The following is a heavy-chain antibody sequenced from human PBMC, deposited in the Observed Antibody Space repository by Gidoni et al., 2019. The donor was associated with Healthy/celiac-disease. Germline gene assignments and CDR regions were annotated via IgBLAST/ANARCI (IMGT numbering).Heavy chain of an antibody. CDR2: INHRGST. CDR3: ARGRCSSTSCYSQGYWFDP. J-gene: IGHJ5*02. Sequence: QVQLQQWGAGLLKPSETLSLTCAVYAGSFSGYYWSWIRQPPGKGLEWIGEINHRGSTNYNPSLKSRVTISVDTSKNQFSLKLSSVTAADTAVYYCARGRCSSTSCYSQGYWFDPWGQGTLVTVSS. D-gene: IGHD2-2*02. CDR1: AGSFSGYY. V-gene: IGHV4-34*01.